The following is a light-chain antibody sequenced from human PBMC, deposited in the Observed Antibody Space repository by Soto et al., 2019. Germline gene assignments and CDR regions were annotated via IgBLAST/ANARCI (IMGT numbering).Light chain of an antibody. Sequence: DIQMTQSPSTLSGSVGDRVTITCRASQTISSWLAWYQQKPGKAPKLLIYKASTLKSGVPSRFSGSGSGTEFTLTISRLEPEDFALYHCQQYGSASITFGQGTRLEIK. J-gene: IGKJ5*01. V-gene: IGKV1-5*03. CDR1: QTISSW. CDR2: KAS. CDR3: QQYGSASIT.